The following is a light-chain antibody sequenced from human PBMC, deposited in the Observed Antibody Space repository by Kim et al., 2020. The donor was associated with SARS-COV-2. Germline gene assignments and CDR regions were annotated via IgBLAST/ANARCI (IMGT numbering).Light chain of an antibody. J-gene: IGKJ2*01. Sequence: SASVGDRVTVTCRASQGIRYDLAWYQQKPGTAPKLLIYTASTLQSGVPSRFSGSGSGTDFTLTISSLQPEDFAKYYCQQLYAYPVTFGQGTKLEI. CDR2: TAS. CDR1: QGIRYD. V-gene: IGKV1-9*01. CDR3: QQLYAYPVT.